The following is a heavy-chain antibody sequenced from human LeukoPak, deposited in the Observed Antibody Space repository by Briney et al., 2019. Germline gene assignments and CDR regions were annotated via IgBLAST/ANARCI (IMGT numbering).Heavy chain of an antibody. J-gene: IGHJ4*02. CDR1: GGSISSGGYY. CDR3: ARGHLRFPLDY. V-gene: IGHV4-31*03. CDR2: IYYSGST. Sequence: SETLSLTCTVSGGSISSGGYYWSWIRQHPGKGLESIGYIYYSGSTYYNPSLKSRVTISVDTSKNQFSLKLSSVTAADTAVYYCARGHLRFPLDYWGQGTLVTVSS.